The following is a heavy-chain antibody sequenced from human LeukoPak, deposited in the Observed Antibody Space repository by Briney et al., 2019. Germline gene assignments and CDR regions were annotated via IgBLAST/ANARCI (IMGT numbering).Heavy chain of an antibody. D-gene: IGHD3-10*01. Sequence: ASVKVSCKASGYTFTGYYMHWVRQAPGQGLEWMGRINPNSGGTNYAQKFQGRVTMTRNTSISTAYMELSSLRSEDTAVYYCARGPYVLLWFGELLGGGPFDYWGQGTLVTVSS. CDR3: ARGPYVLLWFGELLGGGPFDY. CDR2: INPNSGGT. CDR1: GYTFTGYY. J-gene: IGHJ4*02. V-gene: IGHV1-2*06.